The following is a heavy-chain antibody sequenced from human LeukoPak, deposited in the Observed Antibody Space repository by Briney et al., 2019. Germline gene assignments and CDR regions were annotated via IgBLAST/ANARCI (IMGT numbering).Heavy chain of an antibody. V-gene: IGHV3-23*01. J-gene: IGHJ4*02. CDR1: GFTFSNYA. Sequence: PGGSLRLSCAASGFTFSNYAMSWVRQAPGKGLEWVSAISGSGGSTCYADSVKGRFTISRDNSKNTLYLQMNSLRAEDTAVYYCAKDKAGVVPAAAHFDFWGQGTLVTVSS. D-gene: IGHD2-2*01. CDR2: ISGSGGST. CDR3: AKDKAGVVPAAAHFDF.